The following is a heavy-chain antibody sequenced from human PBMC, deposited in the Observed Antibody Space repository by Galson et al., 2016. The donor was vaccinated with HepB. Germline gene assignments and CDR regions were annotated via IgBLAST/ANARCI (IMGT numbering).Heavy chain of an antibody. CDR2: IYHTGTS. D-gene: IGHD2-21*02. V-gene: IGHV4-4*02. Sequence: SETLSLTCAVSGDSISGGDWWSWVRQSPGKGLEWIAEIYHTGTSNLSPSLLSRVTLSVDKSKNQFSLTMNSVTAADTAVYYCARQRRVTRTRLSFDPWGQGILVTVSS. CDR1: GDSISGGDW. J-gene: IGHJ5*02. CDR3: ARQRRVTRTRLSFDP.